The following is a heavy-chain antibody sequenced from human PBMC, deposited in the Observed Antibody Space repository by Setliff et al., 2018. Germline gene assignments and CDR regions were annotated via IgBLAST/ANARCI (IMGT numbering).Heavy chain of an antibody. D-gene: IGHD3-3*01. Sequence: SSETLSLTCTVSGGSISSDSDYWSWIRQSAGKGLEWIGRIYASGSTEYNPSLGSRVTISLDTSKNQFSLKLSSVTAADTATYYCARAGPTVTFFRVLVISWWDPWGQGSLVTVSS. CDR3: ARAGPTVTFFRVLVISWWDP. V-gene: IGHV4-61*02. J-gene: IGHJ5*02. CDR1: GGSISSDSDY. CDR2: IYASGST.